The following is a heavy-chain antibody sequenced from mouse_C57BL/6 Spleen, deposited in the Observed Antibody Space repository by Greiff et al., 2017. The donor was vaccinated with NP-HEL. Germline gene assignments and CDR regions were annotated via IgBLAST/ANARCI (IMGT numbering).Heavy chain of an antibody. Sequence: QVQLQQSGSELRSPGSSVKLSCKDFDSEVFPIAYMSWVRQKPGHGLEWIGGILPSIGRTSYGEKFEDKATLDADTLSNTAYLELNSLTSEDSAIYYCARGGNYGNYVGSYFDYWGQGTTLTVSS. V-gene: IGHV15-2*01. CDR1: DSEVFPIAY. CDR3: ARGGNYGNYVGSYFDY. CDR2: ILPSIGRT. J-gene: IGHJ2*01. D-gene: IGHD2-1*01.